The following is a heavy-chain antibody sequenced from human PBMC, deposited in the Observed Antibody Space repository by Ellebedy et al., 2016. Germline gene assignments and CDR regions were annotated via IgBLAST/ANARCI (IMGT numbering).Heavy chain of an antibody. V-gene: IGHV4-4*08. CDR2: VYPTGST. Sequence: SETLSLTCSVSGTSLIDYHWSWIRQSPRKGLEWIGNVYPTGSTIYNPSLQSRVTISVDTSKNQFSLKLSSVTAADTAVYYCTKTVQLAFYMNVWGRGTSVTVSS. CDR1: GTSLIDYH. J-gene: IGHJ6*03. D-gene: IGHD1-14*01. CDR3: TKTVQLAFYMNV.